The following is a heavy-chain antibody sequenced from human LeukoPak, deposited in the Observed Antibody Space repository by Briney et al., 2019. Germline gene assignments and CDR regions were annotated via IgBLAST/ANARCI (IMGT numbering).Heavy chain of an antibody. D-gene: IGHD5-24*01. CDR1: GGSISSGGYY. V-gene: IGHV4-31*03. CDR2: IYYSGST. CDR3: ARGAGYTYYFDY. J-gene: IGHJ4*02. Sequence: SETLSLTCTVSGGSISSGGYYWSWIRQHPGKGLEWIGYIYYSGSTYYNPSLKSRVTISVDTSKNQFSLKLSFVTAADTAVYYCARGAGYTYYFDYWGQGTLVTVSS.